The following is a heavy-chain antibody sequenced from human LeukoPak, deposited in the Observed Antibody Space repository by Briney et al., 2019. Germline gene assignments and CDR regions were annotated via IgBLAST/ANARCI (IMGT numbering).Heavy chain of an antibody. CDR3: ARDREMATTYYYYYMDV. CDR2: IYTSGST. Sequence: SETLSLTCTVSGGSISSSSYYWGWIRQPPGKGLEWIGRIYTSGSTNYNPSLKSRVTISVDTSKNQFSLKLSSVTAADTAVYYCARDREMATTYYYYYMDVWGKGTTVTVSS. J-gene: IGHJ6*03. D-gene: IGHD5-24*01. CDR1: GGSISSSSYY. V-gene: IGHV4-39*07.